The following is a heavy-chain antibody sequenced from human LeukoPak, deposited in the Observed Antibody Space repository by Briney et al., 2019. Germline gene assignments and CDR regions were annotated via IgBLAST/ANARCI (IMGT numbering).Heavy chain of an antibody. CDR1: GGSISSGGYY. CDR2: IYYSGST. J-gene: IGHJ2*01. D-gene: IGHD6-13*01. CDR3: ARASIIAAAGRSWYFDL. V-gene: IGHV4-61*08. Sequence: SETLSLTCTVSGGSISSGGYYWSWIRQHPGKGLEWIGYIYYSGSTNYNPSLKSRVTISVDTSKNQFSLKLSSVTAADTAVYYCARASIIAAAGRSWYFDLWGRGTLVTVSS.